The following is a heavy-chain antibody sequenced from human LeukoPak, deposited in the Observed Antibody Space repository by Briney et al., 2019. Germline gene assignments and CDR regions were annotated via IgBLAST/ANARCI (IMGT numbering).Heavy chain of an antibody. V-gene: IGHV3-33*01. CDR3: AGDPGGWSFDG. CDR2: IWYDGSKK. J-gene: IGHJ4*02. CDR1: GFIFTSFG. D-gene: IGHD6-19*01. Sequence: GSLRLSCAASGFIFTSFGIHWVRQAPGKGLEWVAVIWYDGSKKYYADSVKGRFTISRDDSKNTVYLQMNSLRAEDTALYHCAGDPGGWSFDGWGQGILVTVSS.